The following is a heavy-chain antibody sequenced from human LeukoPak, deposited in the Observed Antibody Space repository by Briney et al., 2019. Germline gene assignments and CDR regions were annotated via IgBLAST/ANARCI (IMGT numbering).Heavy chain of an antibody. Sequence: SETLSLTCTVSGGSISSGSYYWSWIRQPAGKGPEWIGRIYTSGSTNYNPSLKSRVTISVDTSKNQFSLKLSSVTAADTAVYYCAREGFGELSDYWGQGTLVTVSS. V-gene: IGHV4-61*02. J-gene: IGHJ4*02. CDR3: AREGFGELSDY. CDR1: GGSISSGSYY. CDR2: IYTSGST. D-gene: IGHD3-10*01.